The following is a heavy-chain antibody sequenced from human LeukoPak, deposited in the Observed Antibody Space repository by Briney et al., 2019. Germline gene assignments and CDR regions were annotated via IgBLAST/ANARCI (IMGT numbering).Heavy chain of an antibody. V-gene: IGHV1-8*01. Sequence: GASVKVSCKASGYTLTTYDINWVRQATGQGLEWMAWMNPSSGNTGYAQKFQGRVTMTRNTSISTAYMELSSLRSEDTAVYYCARVAGNCGGDCYRLVYWGQGTLVTVAS. CDR3: ARVAGNCGGDCYRLVY. CDR2: MNPSSGNT. J-gene: IGHJ4*02. D-gene: IGHD2-21*01. CDR1: GYTLTTYD.